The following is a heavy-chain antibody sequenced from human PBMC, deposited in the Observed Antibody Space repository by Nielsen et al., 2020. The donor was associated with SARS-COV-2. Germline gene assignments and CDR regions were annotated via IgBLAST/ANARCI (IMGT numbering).Heavy chain of an antibody. Sequence: ASVKVSCKASGYTFSNYYMHWVRQAPGQGLEWMGVIDPSGGSTRYAQKFQGSFIMTTDTSTTTVYMEMASLRAEDTAVYYCARPGDLSAFDFWGQGTMVTVSS. CDR3: ARPGDLSAFDF. V-gene: IGHV1-46*01. CDR1: GYTFSNYY. D-gene: IGHD7-27*01. J-gene: IGHJ3*01. CDR2: IDPSGGST.